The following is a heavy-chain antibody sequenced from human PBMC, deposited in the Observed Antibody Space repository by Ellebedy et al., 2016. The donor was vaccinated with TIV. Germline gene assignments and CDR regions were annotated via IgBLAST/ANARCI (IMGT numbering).Heavy chain of an antibody. J-gene: IGHJ4*02. CDR2: INAGNGDT. CDR3: ARDPEGPYYYGSGKFDY. V-gene: IGHV1-3*01. CDR1: GCTFTSHI. Sequence: ASVKVSXXASGCTFTSHIIHWVRQAPGQWLEWLGWINAGNGDTKYSQKFQGRVTITRDTSASTVYMEMSSLRSEDTAVFYCARDPEGPYYYGSGKFDYWGQGTLVTVSS. D-gene: IGHD3-10*01.